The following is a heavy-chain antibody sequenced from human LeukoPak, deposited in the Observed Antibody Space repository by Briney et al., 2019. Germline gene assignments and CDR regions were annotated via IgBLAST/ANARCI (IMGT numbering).Heavy chain of an antibody. CDR3: AIQRRITMIVVVITTTSYFDY. Sequence: GGSLRLSCAASGFTFSSYAMSWVRQAPGKGMEWVSAISGSGGSTYYADSVKGRFTISRDNSKNTLYLQMNSLRAEDTAVYYCAIQRRITMIVVVITTTSYFDYWGQGTLVTVSS. CDR1: GFTFSSYA. V-gene: IGHV3-23*01. J-gene: IGHJ4*02. CDR2: ISGSGGST. D-gene: IGHD3-22*01.